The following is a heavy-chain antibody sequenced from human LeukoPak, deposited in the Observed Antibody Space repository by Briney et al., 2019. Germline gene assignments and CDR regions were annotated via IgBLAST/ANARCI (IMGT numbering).Heavy chain of an antibody. CDR3: ARAALYGRFDY. D-gene: IGHD1-26*01. Sequence: SETLSLTCTVSGYSISSGYYWGWIRQPPGKGLEWIGSIYHSGSTYYNPSLKSRVTISVDTSKNQFSLKLSSVTAADTAVYYCARAALYGRFDYWGQGTLVTVSS. V-gene: IGHV4-38-2*02. CDR1: GYSISSGYY. CDR2: IYHSGST. J-gene: IGHJ4*02.